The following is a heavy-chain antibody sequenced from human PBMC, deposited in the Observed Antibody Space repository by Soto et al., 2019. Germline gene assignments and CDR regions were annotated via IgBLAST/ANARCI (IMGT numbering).Heavy chain of an antibody. CDR1: GYTFTSYY. J-gene: IGHJ4*02. CDR3: ARDLPILTGYYLPVY. V-gene: IGHV1-46*01. Sequence: GASVKVSFKASGYTFTSYYMHWVRQAPGQGLEWMGIINPSGGSTSYAQKFQGRVTMTRDTSTSTVYMELSSLRSEDTAVYYCARDLPILTGYYLPVYWGQGTLVTVS. D-gene: IGHD3-9*01. CDR2: INPSGGST.